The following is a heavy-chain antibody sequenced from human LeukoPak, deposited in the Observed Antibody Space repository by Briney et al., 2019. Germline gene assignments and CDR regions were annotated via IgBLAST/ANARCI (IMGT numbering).Heavy chain of an antibody. J-gene: IGHJ4*02. D-gene: IGHD3-10*01. CDR1: GYTFTSYG. CDR3: ARGGRRYFDY. CDR2: ITGYNGDT. V-gene: IGHV1-18*01. Sequence: ASVKVSCKASGYTFTSYGITWVRQAPGQGLEGMGWITGYNGDTKHAQNLQGRVTMTTDRSTSTAYMELRSLRSDDTAVYYCARGGRRYFDYWGQGTLVTVSS.